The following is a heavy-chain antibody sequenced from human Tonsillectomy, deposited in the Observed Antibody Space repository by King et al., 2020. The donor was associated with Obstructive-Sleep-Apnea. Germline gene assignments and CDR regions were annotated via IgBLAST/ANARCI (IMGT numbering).Heavy chain of an antibody. J-gene: IGHJ5*02. CDR1: VGSIISGVYC. D-gene: IGHD3-10*01. Sequence: QLQESGSGLVKASQTLSLTCAAAVGSIISGVYCWSWFRQPPRKCLEWIGCIYHIGRTYFNPSLKCRVTISVDRSKNQFSLKLSSVTAADTAVYYCARSSGSYYNWFDPWGQGTLVTVSS. CDR3: ARSSGSYYNWFDP. V-gene: IGHV4-30-2*01. CDR2: IYHIGRT.